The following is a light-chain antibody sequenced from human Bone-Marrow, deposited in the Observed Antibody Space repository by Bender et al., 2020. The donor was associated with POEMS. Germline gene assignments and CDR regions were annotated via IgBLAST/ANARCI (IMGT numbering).Light chain of an antibody. CDR2: SSH. Sequence: QSVLTQPPSASGTPGQRVTISCSGGSSNIGAHAVNWYQHLPGTAPKLLIYSSHRRPSEVPNRFSGSRSGTSASLAISGLQSGDEADYYCAVWDDGLIGGVVGGGTQLSVL. CDR3: AVWDDGLIGGV. J-gene: IGLJ3*02. V-gene: IGLV1-44*01. CDR1: SSNIGAHA.